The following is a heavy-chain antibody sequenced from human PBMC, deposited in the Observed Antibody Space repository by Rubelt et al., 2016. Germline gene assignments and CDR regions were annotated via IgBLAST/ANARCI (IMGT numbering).Heavy chain of an antibody. J-gene: IGHJ6*02. V-gene: IGHV4-34*01. CDR1: GGSFSGYY. D-gene: IGHD6-19*01. CDR3: ARISGWDSGGMDV. Sequence: QVQLQQWGAGLLKPSETLSLTCAVYGGSFSGYYWSWIRQPPGKGLEWIGEINHSGSTNYNPSLKSRVTISVETSKNQFSLKLSSGSAADTAVYYCARISGWDSGGMDVWGQGTTVTVSS. CDR2: INHSGST.